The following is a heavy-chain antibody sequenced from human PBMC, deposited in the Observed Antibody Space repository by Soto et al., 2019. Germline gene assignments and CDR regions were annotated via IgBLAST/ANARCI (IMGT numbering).Heavy chain of an antibody. J-gene: IGHJ4*02. CDR2: MNPNSGNT. CDR1: GYTFTSYD. D-gene: IGHD3-22*01. Sequence: ASVKVSCKASGYTFTSYDINWVRQATGQGLEWMGWMNPNSGNTGYAQKFQGRVTMTRNTSISTAYMELSSLRSEDTAVYYCARTLTEHYDSSGYPSDYWGQGTLVTVSS. CDR3: ARTLTEHYDSSGYPSDY. V-gene: IGHV1-8*01.